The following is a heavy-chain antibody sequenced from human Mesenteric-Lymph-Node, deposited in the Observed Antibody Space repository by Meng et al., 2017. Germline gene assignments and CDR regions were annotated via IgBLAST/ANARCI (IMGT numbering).Heavy chain of an antibody. D-gene: IGHD3-9*01. V-gene: IGHV6-1*01. CDR3: ARDPPYALSIFDF. CDR1: GDSVSNKGDA. J-gene: IGHJ6*02. CDR2: TYYRSKWFT. Sequence: SQTLSLTCAISGDSVSNKGDAWNWIRQSPLRGLEWLGRTYYRSKWFTDYAVSVKSRINIKPDTSKNQFSLELRSVTPEDSAVYYCARDPPYALSIFDFWGQGTTVTVSS.